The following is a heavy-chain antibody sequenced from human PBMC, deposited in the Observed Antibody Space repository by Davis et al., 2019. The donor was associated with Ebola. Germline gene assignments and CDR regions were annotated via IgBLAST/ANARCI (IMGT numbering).Heavy chain of an antibody. V-gene: IGHV1-18*01. J-gene: IGHJ3*01. CDR2: IGNNNDNT. Sequence: ASVTVPCKASGYIFSSYGFSWVRQVPGQGLEWMGWIGNNNDNTRYAQKFQGRVIISTDSSTTTTYMELTSLRSDDTAIYFCARDPRYHRDYKRAGTLALDFWGQGTMINVSS. CDR1: GYIFSSYG. D-gene: IGHD4-11*01. CDR3: ARDPRYHRDYKRAGTLALDF.